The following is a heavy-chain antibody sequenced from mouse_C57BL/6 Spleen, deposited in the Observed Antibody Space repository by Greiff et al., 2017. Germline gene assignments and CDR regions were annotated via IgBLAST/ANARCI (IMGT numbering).Heavy chain of an antibody. Sequence: QVQLQQSGAELVRPGTSVKVSCKASGYAFTNYLIEWVKQRPGQGLEWIGVINPGSGGTNYNEKLKGKATLTADKSSSTAYMPLSSLTSDDSAFYFCARTPFPETAQADYWGQGTTLTVSS. CDR1: GYAFTNYL. J-gene: IGHJ2*01. V-gene: IGHV1-54*01. D-gene: IGHD3-2*02. CDR3: ARTPFPETAQADY. CDR2: INPGSGGT.